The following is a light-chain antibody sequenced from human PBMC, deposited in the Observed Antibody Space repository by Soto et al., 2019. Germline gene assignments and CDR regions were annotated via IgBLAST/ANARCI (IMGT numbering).Light chain of an antibody. CDR2: GTS. J-gene: IGKJ2*01. Sequence: EIVLTQSPGTLSLSPGERATLSCRASQSVSSSNLAWYQQNPGQAPWLLISGTSSRATGVPDRFSGSGSGTDFTLTISRLEPEDFAVYYCQQYGSSPNTFGQGTKLEIK. CDR1: QSVSSSN. V-gene: IGKV3-20*01. CDR3: QQYGSSPNT.